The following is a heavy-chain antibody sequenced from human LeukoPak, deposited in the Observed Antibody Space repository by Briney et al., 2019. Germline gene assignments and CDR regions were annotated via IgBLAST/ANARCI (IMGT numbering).Heavy chain of an antibody. CDR2: ISSSSSYT. V-gene: IGHV3-11*06. J-gene: IGHJ5*02. CDR1: GFTFSDYY. CDR3: ARDLVDYYDSSANNWFDP. D-gene: IGHD3-22*01. Sequence: GGSLRLSCAASGFTFSDYYMSRIPQAPGKGLEWVSYISSSSSYTNYADSVKGRFTISRDNAKNSLYLQMNSLRAEDTAVYYCARDLVDYYDSSANNWFDPWGQGTLVTVSS.